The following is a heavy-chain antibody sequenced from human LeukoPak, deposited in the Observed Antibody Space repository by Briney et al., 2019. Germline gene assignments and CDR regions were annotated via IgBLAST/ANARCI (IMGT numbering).Heavy chain of an antibody. J-gene: IGHJ4*02. CDR2: INEVGSEK. CDR1: GFSFSRFW. Sequence: GGSLRLSCAASGFSFSRFWMSWVRQAPGKGLEWVANINEVGSEKYHVDSVRGRFTISRDNAKNSLYLQMSSLRAEDTAVYYCVRDPTRAECSDGSCYLDYWGQGILVSVPS. CDR3: VRDPTRAECSDGSCYLDY. D-gene: IGHD3-10*01. V-gene: IGHV3-7*03.